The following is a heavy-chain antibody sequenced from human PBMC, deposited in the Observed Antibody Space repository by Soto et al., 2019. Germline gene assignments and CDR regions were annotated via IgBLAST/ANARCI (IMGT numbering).Heavy chain of an antibody. CDR2: IYPGDSDT. V-gene: IGHV5-51*01. CDR1: GYSFTSYW. J-gene: IGHJ6*02. D-gene: IGHD3-9*01. CDR3: AAGGPTTYYDKQDYYYGMDV. Sequence: GESLKISCKGSGYSFTSYWIGWVRQMPGKGLEWMGIIYPGDSDTRYSPSFQGQVTISADKSISTAYLQRSSLKASDTAMYYCAAGGPTTYYDKQDYYYGMDVWGQGTTVTVSS.